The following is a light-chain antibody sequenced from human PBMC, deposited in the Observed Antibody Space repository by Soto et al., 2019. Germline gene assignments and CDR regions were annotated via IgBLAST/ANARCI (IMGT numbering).Light chain of an antibody. V-gene: IGLV2-23*01. CDR1: SSDVGSYNL. CDR3: CSYASSSTLA. CDR2: EGS. J-gene: IGLJ2*01. Sequence: QSALTQPASVSGSPGQSITISCTGSSSDVGSYNLVSWYQQHPGKAPKLMIYEGSKRPSGVSNRFSGSKSGNTASLTISGLQAEDEADYYCCSYASSSTLAFGGGTKLTVL.